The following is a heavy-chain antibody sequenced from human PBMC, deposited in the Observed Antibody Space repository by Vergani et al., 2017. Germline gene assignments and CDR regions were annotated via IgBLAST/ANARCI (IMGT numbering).Heavy chain of an antibody. Sequence: EAQLAESGGGLVQPGQSLRLSCTASGFTTGDYVMSWFRQAPGKGLEWVGFIRSKAYGGTAEYAASVKGRFTISRDDSKSIAYLQMNSLKTEDTAVYYCTRDRGYYDSSGYYYVVDWFDPWGQGTLVTVSS. D-gene: IGHD3-22*01. CDR1: GFTTGDYV. CDR3: TRDRGYYDSSGYYYVVDWFDP. J-gene: IGHJ5*02. CDR2: IRSKAYGGTA. V-gene: IGHV3-49*03.